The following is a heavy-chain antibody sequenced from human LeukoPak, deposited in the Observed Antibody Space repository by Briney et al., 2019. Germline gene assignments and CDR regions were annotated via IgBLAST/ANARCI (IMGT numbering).Heavy chain of an antibody. CDR3: AKSIAAAGPAEYFQH. CDR2: IYSGGST. Sequence: GGSLRLSCAASGFTVSSNYMSWVRQAPWKGLEWVSVIYSGGSTYYADSVKGRFTISRDNSKNTLYLQMNSLRAEDTAVYYCAKSIAAAGPAEYFQHWGQGTLVTVSS. V-gene: IGHV3-53*01. J-gene: IGHJ1*01. D-gene: IGHD6-13*01. CDR1: GFTVSSNY.